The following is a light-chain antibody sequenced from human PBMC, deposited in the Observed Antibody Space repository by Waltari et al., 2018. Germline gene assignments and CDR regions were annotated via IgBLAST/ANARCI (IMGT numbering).Light chain of an antibody. CDR2: SAS. Sequence: DIQMTQSPSSLSASVGDSVTITCRASQGISNSLAWYQQKVGKAPKLLLYSASTSESGVPSRFSGGGSGADYTLTISSLQPEDFATYYCQQYYSNLFTFGPGTKVDIK. CDR1: QGISNS. V-gene: IGKV1-NL1*01. CDR3: QQYYSNLFT. J-gene: IGKJ3*01.